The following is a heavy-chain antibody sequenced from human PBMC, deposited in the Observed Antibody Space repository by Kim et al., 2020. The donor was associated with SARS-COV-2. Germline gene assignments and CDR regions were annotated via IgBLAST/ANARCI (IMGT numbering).Heavy chain of an antibody. CDR2: ISGSGTIT. J-gene: IGHJ5*01. D-gene: IGHD3-16*02. Sequence: GGSLRLSCATSGFTLSIYSMNWVRQSPGKGLEWVSYISGSGTITKHADSVRGRFTISRDNAKNSLFLQMNGLRAEDTAVYYCVRENRCAFDCLGHGTLVT. V-gene: IGHV3-48*04. CDR1: GFTLSIYS. CDR3: VRENRCAFDC.